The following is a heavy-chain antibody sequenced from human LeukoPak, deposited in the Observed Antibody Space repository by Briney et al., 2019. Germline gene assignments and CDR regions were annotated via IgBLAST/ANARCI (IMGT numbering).Heavy chain of an antibody. CDR1: GYTFTSYG. Sequence: ASVKVSCKASGYTFTSYGISWVRQAPGQGLEWMGWISAYNGNTNYAQRLQGRVTMTTDTSTSTAYMGLRSLRSDDTAVYYCARWGLTNYYYYYGMDVWGKGTTVTVSS. CDR2: ISAYNGNT. CDR3: ARWGLTNYYYYYGMDV. V-gene: IGHV1-18*04. D-gene: IGHD3-16*01. J-gene: IGHJ6*04.